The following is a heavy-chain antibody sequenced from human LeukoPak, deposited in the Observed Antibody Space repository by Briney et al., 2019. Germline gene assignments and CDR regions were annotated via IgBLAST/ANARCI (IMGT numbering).Heavy chain of an antibody. Sequence: ASVKVSCKASGGTFSSYAISWVRQAPGQGLEWMGGIIPIFGTANYAQKFQGRVTITTDESTSTAYMELSSLRSEDTAVYYCARGGSGSYWYYYYYMDVWGKGTTVTVSS. D-gene: IGHD3-10*01. J-gene: IGHJ6*03. CDR2: IIPIFGTA. CDR3: ARGGSGSYWYYYYYMDV. CDR1: GGTFSSYA. V-gene: IGHV1-69*05.